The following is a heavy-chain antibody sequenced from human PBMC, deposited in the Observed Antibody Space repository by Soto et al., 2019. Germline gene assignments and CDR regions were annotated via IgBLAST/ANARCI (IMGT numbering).Heavy chain of an antibody. V-gene: IGHV5-51*01. J-gene: IGHJ6*02. CDR3: ARAGYCTNGVCINYGMDV. CDR1: GYSFTSYW. D-gene: IGHD2-8*01. CDR2: IYPGDSDT. Sequence: GESLKISCKGSGYSFTSYWIGWVRQMPGKGLEWMGIIYPGDSDTRYSPSFQGQVTISADKSISTAYMQWSSLKASDTAMYYCARAGYCTNGVCINYGMDVWGQGTTVTVS.